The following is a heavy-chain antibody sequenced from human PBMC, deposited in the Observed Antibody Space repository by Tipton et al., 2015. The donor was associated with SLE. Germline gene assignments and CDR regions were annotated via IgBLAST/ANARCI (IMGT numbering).Heavy chain of an antibody. V-gene: IGHV4-59*01. CDR2: IYYSGST. D-gene: IGHD6-13*01. Sequence: LRLSCTVSGGSISSYYWSWIRQPPGKGLEWIGYIYYSGSTNYNPSLKSRVTISVDTSKNQFSLKLSSVTAADTAVYYCARGPNSSPGYWGQGTLVTVSS. CDR3: ARGPNSSPGY. J-gene: IGHJ4*02. CDR1: GGSISSYY.